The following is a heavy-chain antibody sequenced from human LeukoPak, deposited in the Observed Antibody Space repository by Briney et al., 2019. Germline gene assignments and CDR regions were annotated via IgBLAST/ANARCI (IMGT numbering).Heavy chain of an antibody. Sequence: SETLSLTCTVSGGSISSYYWSWIRQPPGKGLEWIGYIYYSGSTNYNPSLKSRVTISVDTSKNQFSLKLSSVTAADTAVYYCVRDRGYSYGIDYWGQGTLVTVSS. J-gene: IGHJ4*02. D-gene: IGHD5-18*01. CDR3: VRDRGYSYGIDY. CDR2: IYYSGST. CDR1: GGSISSYY. V-gene: IGHV4-59*01.